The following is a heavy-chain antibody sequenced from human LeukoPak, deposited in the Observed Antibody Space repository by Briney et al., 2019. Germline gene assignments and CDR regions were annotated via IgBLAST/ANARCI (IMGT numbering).Heavy chain of an antibody. Sequence: PGGSLRLSCAASGFTFSSYWMSWVRQAPGKGLEWVANIKQDGSEKYVDSVKGRFTISRDNAKNSLYLQMNSLRAEDTAVYYCARDSPFTYGGNPGDAFDIWGQGTMVTVSS. CDR1: GFTFSSYW. CDR2: IKQDGSEK. CDR3: ARDSPFTYGGNPGDAFDI. J-gene: IGHJ3*02. D-gene: IGHD4-23*01. V-gene: IGHV3-7*01.